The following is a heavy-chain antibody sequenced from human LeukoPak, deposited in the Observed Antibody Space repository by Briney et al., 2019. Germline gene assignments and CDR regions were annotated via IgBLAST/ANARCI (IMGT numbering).Heavy chain of an antibody. Sequence: GGSLRLSCAASGFTFSNYWVHSVRQAPGKGLVWVSRINSDGINTSYADSVKGRFTISRDNAKNTLYLQMNSLRAEDTAVYYCARAARAGSSGWYFDYWGQGTLVTVSA. CDR2: INSDGINT. J-gene: IGHJ4*02. D-gene: IGHD6-19*01. V-gene: IGHV3-74*01. CDR1: GFTFSNYW. CDR3: ARAARAGSSGWYFDY.